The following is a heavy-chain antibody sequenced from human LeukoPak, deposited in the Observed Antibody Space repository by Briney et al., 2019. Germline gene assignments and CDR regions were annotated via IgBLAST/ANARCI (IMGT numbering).Heavy chain of an antibody. CDR1: GYTFTSYH. CDR2: INLSGGST. D-gene: IGHD2-8*01. CDR3: ARDYVDDIPMIKDY. J-gene: IGHJ4*02. Sequence: ASVKVSCKASGYTFTSYHMHWVRQAPGQGLEWMGKINLSGGSTTYAQKFQGRVTMTRATSTSTVYMELSSLRSEDTAVYYCARDYVDDIPMIKDYWGQGTLVTVSS. V-gene: IGHV1-46*01.